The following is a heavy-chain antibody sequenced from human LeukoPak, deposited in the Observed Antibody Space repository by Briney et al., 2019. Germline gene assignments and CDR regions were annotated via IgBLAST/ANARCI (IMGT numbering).Heavy chain of an antibody. D-gene: IGHD6-13*01. J-gene: IGHJ4*02. CDR1: GGTFSSYA. V-gene: IGHV1-69*13. Sequence: SVKVSCKACGGTFSSYAISWVRQAPGQGLEWMGGIIPIFGTANYAQKFQGRVTITADESTSTAYMELSSLRSEDTAVYYCASDSSGWYNVRDYWGQGTLVTVSS. CDR3: ASDSSGWYNVRDY. CDR2: IIPIFGTA.